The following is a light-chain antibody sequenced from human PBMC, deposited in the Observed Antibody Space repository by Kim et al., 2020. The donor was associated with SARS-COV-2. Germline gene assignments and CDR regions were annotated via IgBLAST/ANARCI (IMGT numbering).Light chain of an antibody. J-gene: IGLJ2*01. V-gene: IGLV2-14*01. CDR2: DVS. Sequence: QSALTQPASVSGSPGQSITISCTGTSSDVGGYNYVSWYQQHPGKAPKLMIYDVSKRPSGVSNRFSGSKSGNTASLTISGLQAEDEADYYCSSYTSNSTSVVFGGGTQLTVL. CDR3: SSYTSNSTSVV. CDR1: SSDVGGYNY.